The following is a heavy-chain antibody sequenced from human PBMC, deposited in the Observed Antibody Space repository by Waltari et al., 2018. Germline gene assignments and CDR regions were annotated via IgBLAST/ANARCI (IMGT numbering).Heavy chain of an antibody. V-gene: IGHV1-69-2*01. CDR1: GYTFIDYF. CDR2: IDPEDGET. CDR3: APLPGGSGQTFDY. J-gene: IGHJ4*02. Sequence: EVQLVQSGAEGKKPGATGKISCKASGYTFIDYFMHWVQQAPGKGLEWVGRIDPEDGETVYAEKFQGRVTITADTSTDTSYLELSSLRSDDTAVYYCAPLPGGSGQTFDYWGQGTLLTVSS. D-gene: IGHD3-10*01.